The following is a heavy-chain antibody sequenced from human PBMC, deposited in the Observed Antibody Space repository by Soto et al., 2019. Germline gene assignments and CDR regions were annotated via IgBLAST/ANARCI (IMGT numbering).Heavy chain of an antibody. CDR2: ISYDGSNK. J-gene: IGHJ6*02. V-gene: IGHV3-30*18. D-gene: IGHD3-3*01. CDR1: GFTFSSYG. CDR3: AKDRRITIFGVVIDGTDV. Sequence: GGSLRLSCAASGFTFSSYGMHWVRQAPGKGLEWVAVISYDGSNKYYADSVKGRFTISRDNSKNTLYLQMNSLRAEDTAVYYCAKDRRITIFGVVIDGTDVWGQGTTVTVSS.